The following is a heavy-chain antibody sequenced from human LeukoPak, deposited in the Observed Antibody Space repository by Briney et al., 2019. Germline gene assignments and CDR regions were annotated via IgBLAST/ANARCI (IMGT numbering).Heavy chain of an antibody. CDR1: GGTFSSYA. CDR3: ARDTIFGVVIG. D-gene: IGHD3-3*01. CDR2: IIPIFGTA. Sequence: SVKVSCKASGGTFSSYAISWVRQAPGQGLEWMGGIIPIFGTANYAQKFQGRVTMTRDTSISTAYMELSRLRSDDTAVYYCARDTIFGVVIGWGQGTLVTVSS. V-gene: IGHV1-69*05. J-gene: IGHJ4*02.